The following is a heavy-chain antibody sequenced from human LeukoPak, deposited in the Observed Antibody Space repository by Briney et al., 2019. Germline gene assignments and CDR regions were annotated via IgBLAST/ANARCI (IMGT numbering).Heavy chain of an antibody. J-gene: IGHJ4*02. CDR3: ARTWEKRVYDY. Sequence: GGSLRLSCVASGFTFSSYAMSWVRRAPGKGLEWVSSISSSSSYIYYADSVKGRFTISRDNAKNSLYLQMNSLRAEDTAVYYCARTWEKRVYDYWGQGTLVTVSS. V-gene: IGHV3-21*01. CDR2: ISSSSSYI. D-gene: IGHD1-26*01. CDR1: GFTFSSYA.